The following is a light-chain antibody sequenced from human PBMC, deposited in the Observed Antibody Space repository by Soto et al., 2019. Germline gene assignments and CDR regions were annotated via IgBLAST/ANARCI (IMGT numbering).Light chain of an antibody. CDR2: DIS. Sequence: DIQMTQSPSSLSASVGDRVTITCRASQSVFNYLHWYQQKPGRAPNLLIYDISTLQSGVPSRFSGSGSGTDFTLTISSLQPEDFATYYCQQSYSTSITFGQGTRLEIK. V-gene: IGKV1-39*01. CDR1: QSVFNY. CDR3: QQSYSTSIT. J-gene: IGKJ5*01.